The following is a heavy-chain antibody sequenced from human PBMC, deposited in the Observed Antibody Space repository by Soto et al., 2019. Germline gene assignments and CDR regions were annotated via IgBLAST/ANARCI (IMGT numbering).Heavy chain of an antibody. CDR3: AREIIASGYDY. CDR1: GYTFTSYG. CDR2: INGGSGNT. Sequence: ASVKVSCKASGYTFTSYGMSWVRQAPGQRLEWMGWINGGSGNTKYSQNFQGRVTITRDTSASTVYMDLTSLRSEDTAFYYCAREIIASGYDYWGQGTLVTVSS. D-gene: IGHD2-21*01. V-gene: IGHV1-3*01. J-gene: IGHJ4*02.